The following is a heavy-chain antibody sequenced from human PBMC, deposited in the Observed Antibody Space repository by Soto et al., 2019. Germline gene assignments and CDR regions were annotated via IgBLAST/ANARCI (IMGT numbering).Heavy chain of an antibody. V-gene: IGHV1-8*01. CDR3: ARIDYGDYDIHYDAFDI. CDR1: GYTFTSYG. CDR2: MNPNSGNT. Sequence: ASVKVSCKASGYTFTSYGINWVRRATGQGLEWMGWMNPNSGNTGYAQKFQGRVTMTRNTSISTAYMELSSLRSEDTAVYYCARIDYGDYDIHYDAFDIWGQGTMFTVS. D-gene: IGHD4-17*01. J-gene: IGHJ3*02.